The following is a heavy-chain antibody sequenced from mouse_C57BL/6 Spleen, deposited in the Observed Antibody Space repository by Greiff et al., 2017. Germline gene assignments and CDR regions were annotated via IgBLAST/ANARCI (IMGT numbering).Heavy chain of an antibody. D-gene: IGHD2-4*01. CDR1: GYTFTSYW. V-gene: IGHV1-69*01. Sequence: QVQLQQPGAELVMPGASVKLSCKASGYTFTSYWMHWVKQRPGQGLEWIGEIDPSDSDTNYNQKFKGKATLTVDKSSSTAYMQLSSLTSEDSAVYYCAISDYYEEFFAYWGQGTLVTVSA. J-gene: IGHJ3*01. CDR3: AISDYYEEFFAY. CDR2: IDPSDSDT.